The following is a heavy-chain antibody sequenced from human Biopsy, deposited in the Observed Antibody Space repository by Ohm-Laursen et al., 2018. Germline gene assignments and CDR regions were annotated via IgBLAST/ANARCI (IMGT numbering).Heavy chain of an antibody. Sequence: SLRLSCAAFGFGFYAMHWVRQPPGKGLEWLAVTSFDGSNKFYAESVRGRFTISRDRSRDTLYLQMNRLTNEDTALYYCAKDGGQWLGGAFDIWGHGTMVIVAS. V-gene: IGHV3-30*18. CDR1: GFGFYA. CDR3: AKDGGQWLGGAFDI. CDR2: TSFDGSNK. D-gene: IGHD6-19*01. J-gene: IGHJ3*02.